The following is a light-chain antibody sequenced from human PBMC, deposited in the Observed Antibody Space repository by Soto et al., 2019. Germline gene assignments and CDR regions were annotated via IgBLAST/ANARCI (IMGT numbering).Light chain of an antibody. Sequence: QSVLTQPPSASGSPGQSVTISCTGTSSDVGGYNYVSWYQQHPGKAPKLMIYEVSKRPSGVLERFSGSNFGNTASLTVSGLQAEDEADYYCSSYAGSNRDVFGTGTKVTVL. CDR2: EVS. CDR1: SSDVGGYNY. CDR3: SSYAGSNRDV. V-gene: IGLV2-8*01. J-gene: IGLJ1*01.